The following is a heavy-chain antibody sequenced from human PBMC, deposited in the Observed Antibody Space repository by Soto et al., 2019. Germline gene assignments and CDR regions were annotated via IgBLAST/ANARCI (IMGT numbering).Heavy chain of an antibody. D-gene: IGHD2-2*02. CDR3: AGGGGYCISTSCYSLDY. V-gene: IGHV1-69*12. Sequence: QVQLVQSGAEVKKPGSSVKVSCKASGGTFSSYAISWVRQAPGQGLEWMGGIIPIFGTANYAQKFQGRVTITADESTSTAYMELSSLRSEDTAVYYCAGGGGYCISTSCYSLDYWGQGTLVTVSS. CDR2: IIPIFGTA. J-gene: IGHJ4*02. CDR1: GGTFSSYA.